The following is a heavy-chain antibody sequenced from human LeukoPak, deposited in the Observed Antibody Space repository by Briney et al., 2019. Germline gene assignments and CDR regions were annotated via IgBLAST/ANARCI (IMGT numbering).Heavy chain of an antibody. J-gene: IGHJ4*02. V-gene: IGHV3-23*01. Sequence: GGSLRLSCAASGFTFSSYAMSWVRQAPGKGLEWVSAISGSGGSTYYADSVKGRFTISRDNSKNTLYLQMNSLRAEDTAVYYCAKAPYDLRSGYWAGRSTGGSAFDYWGQGTLVTVSS. D-gene: IGHD3-3*01. CDR1: GFTFSSYA. CDR3: AKAPYDLRSGYWAGRSTGGSAFDY. CDR2: ISGSGGST.